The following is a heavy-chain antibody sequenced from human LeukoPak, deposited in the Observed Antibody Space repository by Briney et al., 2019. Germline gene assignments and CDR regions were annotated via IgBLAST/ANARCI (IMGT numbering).Heavy chain of an antibody. CDR3: ARSAMVRGDIGYYYYYYYMDV. D-gene: IGHD3-10*01. CDR1: GFTFSDYY. CDR2: ISSSGSTI. J-gene: IGHJ6*03. Sequence: GGSLRLSCAASGFTFSDYYMSWIRQAPGKGLEWVSYISSSGSTIYYADSVKGRFTISRDNAKNSLYLQMNSLRAEDTAVYYCARSAMVRGDIGYYYYYYYMDVWGKGTTVTVSS. V-gene: IGHV3-11*01.